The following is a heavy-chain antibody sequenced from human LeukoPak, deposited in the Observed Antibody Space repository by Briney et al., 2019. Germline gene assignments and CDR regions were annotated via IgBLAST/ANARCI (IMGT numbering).Heavy chain of an antibody. CDR1: GFTFSSYG. D-gene: IGHD2-2*01. CDR3: ARGYCSSTSCYGPSGY. V-gene: IGHV3-33*01. J-gene: IGHJ4*02. Sequence: PGGSLRLSCAASGFTFSSYGMHWVRQAPGKGLEWVAVIWYDGSNKYYADSVKGRFTISRDNSKNTLYLQMNSLRAEDTAVYYCARGYCSSTSCYGPSGYWGQGTLVTVSS. CDR2: IWYDGSNK.